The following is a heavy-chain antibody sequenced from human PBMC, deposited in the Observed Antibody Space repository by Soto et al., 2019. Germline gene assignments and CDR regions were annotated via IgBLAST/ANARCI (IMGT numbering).Heavy chain of an antibody. J-gene: IGHJ6*02. CDR3: ARHRLHEYYYYGMDA. CDR2: IHPGDSDT. Sequence: PGESLKISCKGSGYSFTSYWIGWVRQMPGKGLEWMGIIHPGDSDTRYSPSFQGQVTISADKSISTAYLQWSSLKASDTAMYYCARHRLHEYYYYGMDAWGQGTTVTVSS. V-gene: IGHV5-51*01. CDR1: GYSFTSYW.